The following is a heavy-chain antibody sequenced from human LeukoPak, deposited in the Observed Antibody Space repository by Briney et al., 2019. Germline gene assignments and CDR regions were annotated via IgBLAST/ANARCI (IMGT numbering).Heavy chain of an antibody. V-gene: IGHV4-38-2*01. CDR1: GYSISGGYY. CDR3: ARRDPGGNWFDP. J-gene: IGHJ5*02. Sequence: SETLSLTCAVSGYSISGGYYWGWIRQPPGKGLEWIGSIYHSGSTYYNPSLKSRVTISVDTSKNQFSLKLSSVTAADTAVYYCARRDPGGNWFDPWGQGTLVTVSS. CDR2: IYHSGST. D-gene: IGHD4-23*01.